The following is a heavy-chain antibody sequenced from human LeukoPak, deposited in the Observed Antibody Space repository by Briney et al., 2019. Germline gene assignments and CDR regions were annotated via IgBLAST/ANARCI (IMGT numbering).Heavy chain of an antibody. CDR3: ARGYSGSYLFDY. V-gene: IGHV3-74*01. J-gene: IGHJ4*02. CDR1: GFTFSSYW. CDR2: IHSDGSST. D-gene: IGHD1-26*01. Sequence: GGSLRLSCAASGFTFSSYWMHWVRQAPGKGLVWVSRIHSDGSSTTYADSVKGRFTISRDNAKNTLYLQVNSLRAKDTAVYYCARGYSGSYLFDYWGQGTLVTVSS.